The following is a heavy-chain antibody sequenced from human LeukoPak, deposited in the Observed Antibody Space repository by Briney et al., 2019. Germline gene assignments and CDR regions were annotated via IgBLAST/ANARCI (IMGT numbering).Heavy chain of an antibody. J-gene: IGHJ4*02. V-gene: IGHV3-23*01. Sequence: GGSLRLSCAASGFTFSSYAMSWVRQAPGKGLEWVSAISGSGGSTYYADSVKGRFTISRDNSKNTLYLQMNSLRAEDTAVYYCAKRSIPYYYGSGYGYWGQGTLVTVSS. CDR1: GFTFSSYA. CDR2: ISGSGGST. D-gene: IGHD3-10*01. CDR3: AKRSIPYYYGSGYGY.